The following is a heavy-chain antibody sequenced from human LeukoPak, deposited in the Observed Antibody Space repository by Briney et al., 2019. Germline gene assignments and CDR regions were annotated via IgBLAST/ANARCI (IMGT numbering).Heavy chain of an antibody. CDR2: IKSKADGGTT. Sequence: PGGSLRLSCAASGFTFSSYWMSWVRQAPGKGLEWVGRIKSKADGGTTLHAAPVKGRFTISRDDSKNTLYLQMNSLKTDDTAVYYCTQAVTAGAFDNWGQGTLVTVSS. D-gene: IGHD6-19*01. CDR1: GFTFSSYW. CDR3: TQAVTAGAFDN. V-gene: IGHV3-15*01. J-gene: IGHJ4*02.